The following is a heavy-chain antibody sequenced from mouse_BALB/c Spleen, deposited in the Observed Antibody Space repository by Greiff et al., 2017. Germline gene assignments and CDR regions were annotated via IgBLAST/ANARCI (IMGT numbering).Heavy chain of an antibody. CDR1: GYTFTSYT. CDR2: INPSSGYT. D-gene: IGHD2-14*01. CDR3: ATYYRYDVSFAY. V-gene: IGHV1-4*01. J-gene: IGHJ3*01. Sequence: QVHVKQSGAELARPGASVKMSCKASGYTFTSYTMHWVKQRPGQGLEWIGYINPSSGYTNYNQKFKDKATLTADKSSSTAYMQLSSLTSEDSAVYYCATYYRYDVSFAYWGQGTLVTVSA.